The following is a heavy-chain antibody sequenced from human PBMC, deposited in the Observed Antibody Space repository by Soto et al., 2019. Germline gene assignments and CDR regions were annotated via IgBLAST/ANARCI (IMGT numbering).Heavy chain of an antibody. Sequence: QVQLQESGPGLVKPSQTLSLTCTVSGGSISSGGYYWSWIRQHPGKGLEWIGYIYYSGSTYYNPSIKRRVTISVDTSKNQFSVTLRSVTAADTAVYYCAASCVGCGGFNYYGMDVWGQGTTVTVSS. D-gene: IGHD2-21*01. V-gene: IGHV4-31*03. CDR1: GGSISSGGYY. J-gene: IGHJ6*02. CDR3: AASCVGCGGFNYYGMDV. CDR2: IYYSGST.